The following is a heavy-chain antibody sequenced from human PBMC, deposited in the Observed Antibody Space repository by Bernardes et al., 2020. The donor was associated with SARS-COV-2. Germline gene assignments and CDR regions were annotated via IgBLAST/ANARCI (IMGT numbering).Heavy chain of an antibody. J-gene: IGHJ3*02. D-gene: IGHD1-26*01. V-gene: IGHV1-69*13. CDR3: ARSGTYPDAFDI. CDR1: GNTFTSYA. CDR2: IIPLFGTT. Sequence: SVKVSCKTSGNTFTSYAVIWVRQAPGQGLECMGGIIPLFGTTNYAQNFQGRVTIAADESTSTVYMELSSLRSEDTAMYYCARSGTYPDAFDIWGQGTMVNVSS.